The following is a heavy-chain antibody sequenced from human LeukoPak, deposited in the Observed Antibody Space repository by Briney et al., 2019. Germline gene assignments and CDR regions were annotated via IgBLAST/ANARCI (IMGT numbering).Heavy chain of an antibody. CDR3: ARRDGGANYWYFDV. CDR2: IFPGDSDT. J-gene: IGHJ2*01. CDR1: GYTFTNYW. V-gene: IGHV5-51*01. D-gene: IGHD2-15*01. Sequence: GESLKISCKGSGYTFTNYWIGWVRQMPGEGLEWTGIIFPGDSDTRYTPSFEGQVTISADKSITTAYLQWSSLKASDTAMYYCARRDGGANYWYFDVWGRGTLVTVSS.